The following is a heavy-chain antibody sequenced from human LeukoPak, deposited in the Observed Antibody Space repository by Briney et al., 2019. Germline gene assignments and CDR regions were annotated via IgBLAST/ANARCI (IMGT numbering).Heavy chain of an antibody. CDR1: NGSIGGNY. Sequence: SETLSLTCIVANGSIGGNYWSWIRLPPGKGPNRVGNNHSSGSTNYNPSFKSRVAISIDTSKKQLSLQVNSVTAGDTALYFCARGSGYWGCDSWGQGTLVSVST. CDR2: NHSSGST. D-gene: IGHD2-15*01. J-gene: IGHJ4*02. V-gene: IGHV4-4*08. CDR3: ARGSGYWGCDS.